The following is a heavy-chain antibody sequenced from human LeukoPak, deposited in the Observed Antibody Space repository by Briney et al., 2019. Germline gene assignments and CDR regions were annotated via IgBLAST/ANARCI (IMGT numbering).Heavy chain of an antibody. D-gene: IGHD6-13*01. CDR2: IKQDGSVK. Sequence: GGSLRLSCAASGFTFSSYWMSWVRQAPGKGLEWVANIKQDGSVKYYVDSVKGRFTISRDNAKNSLYMQMNSLRAEDTAVYYCARDQGGSSSWYGNHYFDYWGQGTLVTVSS. CDR3: ARDQGGSSSWYGNHYFDY. V-gene: IGHV3-7*01. J-gene: IGHJ4*02. CDR1: GFTFSSYW.